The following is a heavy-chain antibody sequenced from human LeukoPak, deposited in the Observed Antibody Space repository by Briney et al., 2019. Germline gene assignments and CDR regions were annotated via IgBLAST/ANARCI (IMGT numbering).Heavy chain of an antibody. Sequence: ASVNVSCKAAGYTFTYYYRHWVRQAPGQGLDWMAGINPNSGGTNYAQKFQGRVTMTRDPSINTAYMELSSLKSDDPAVYYCASGESVHGSGNAGLSFDYWGQGPLLPVSS. CDR1: GYTFTYYY. CDR3: ASGESVHGSGNAGLSFDY. D-gene: IGHD3-10*01. V-gene: IGHV1-2*02. CDR2: INPNSGGT. J-gene: IGHJ4*02.